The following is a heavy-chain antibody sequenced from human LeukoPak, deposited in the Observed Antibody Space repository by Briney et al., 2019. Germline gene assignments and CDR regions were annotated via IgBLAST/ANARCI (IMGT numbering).Heavy chain of an antibody. CDR1: GFTFSNAW. Sequence: GGSLRLSCAASGFTFSNAWMNWVRQAPGKGLEWVGRIKSKTDGGTTDYAAPVKGRYTISRDDSKNTLYLQMNSLKTEDTAVYYCTTDGDYGDYTFDYWGQGTLVTVSS. D-gene: IGHD4-17*01. V-gene: IGHV3-15*07. CDR2: IKSKTDGGTT. J-gene: IGHJ4*02. CDR3: TTDGDYGDYTFDY.